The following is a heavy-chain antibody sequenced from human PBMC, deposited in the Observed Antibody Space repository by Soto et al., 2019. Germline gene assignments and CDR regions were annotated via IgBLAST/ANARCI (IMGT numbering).Heavy chain of an antibody. J-gene: IGHJ3*02. CDR2: IYYSGST. CDR3: ARLVDYGDYRAFDI. D-gene: IGHD4-17*01. V-gene: IGHV4-39*01. Sequence: SETLSLTCTVSGGSISSSSYYWGWIRQPPGKGLEWIGSIYYSGSTYYNPSLKSRVTISVDTSKNQFSLKLSSVTAADTAVYYCARLVDYGDYRAFDIWGQGTMVTVSS. CDR1: GGSISSSSYY.